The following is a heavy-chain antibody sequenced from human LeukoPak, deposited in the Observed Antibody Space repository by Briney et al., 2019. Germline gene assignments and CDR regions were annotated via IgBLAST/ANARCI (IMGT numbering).Heavy chain of an antibody. Sequence: PGGSLRLSCVASGFTFSSCAMSWVRQAPGKGLEWVSGISGRGGSTYYADSVKGRFTISRDNSKNTLYLQMNSLRAEDTAVYYCAKDPGNIVVVPAASNYFDYWGQGTLVTVSS. V-gene: IGHV3-23*01. CDR2: ISGRGGST. CDR3: AKDPGNIVVVPAASNYFDY. J-gene: IGHJ4*02. D-gene: IGHD2-2*01. CDR1: GFTFSSCA.